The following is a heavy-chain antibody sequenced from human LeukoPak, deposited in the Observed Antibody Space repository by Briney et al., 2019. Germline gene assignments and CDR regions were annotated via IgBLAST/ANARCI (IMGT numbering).Heavy chain of an antibody. CDR2: INPNSGGT. J-gene: IGHJ4*02. CDR1: GYTFTSYA. CDR3: ARDNTSDGDSSGYYPY. V-gene: IGHV1-2*04. D-gene: IGHD3-22*01. Sequence: ASVKVSCKASGYTFTSYAMNWVRQAPGQGLEWMGWINPNSGGTNYAQKFQGWVTMTRDTSISTAYMELSRLRSDDTAVYYCARDNTSDGDSSGYYPYWGQGTLVTVSS.